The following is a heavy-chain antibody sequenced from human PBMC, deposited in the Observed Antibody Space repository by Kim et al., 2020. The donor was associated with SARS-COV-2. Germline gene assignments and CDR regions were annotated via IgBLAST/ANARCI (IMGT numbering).Heavy chain of an antibody. V-gene: IGHV3-73*01. J-gene: IGHJ3*02. CDR2: IRSKANSYAS. Sequence: GGSLRLSCAASGFTFSGSAIHWVRQASGKGLAWVGRIRSKANSYASTYAASVRVRFSISRDDSKNTAYLQRNNLKTEDTSVYYGTILPATTAASGDSFD. CDR3: TILPATTAASGDSFD. CDR1: GFTFSGSA. D-gene: IGHD1-7*01.